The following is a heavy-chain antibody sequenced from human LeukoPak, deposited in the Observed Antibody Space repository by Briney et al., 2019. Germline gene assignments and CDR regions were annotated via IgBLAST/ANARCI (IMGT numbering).Heavy chain of an antibody. CDR3: ARDVYVWGSYRSPGY. D-gene: IGHD3-16*02. J-gene: IGHJ4*02. CDR2: INPSGGST. Sequence: GASVKVSCKASGYTFTSYYMHWVRQAPGQGLEWMGIINPSGGSTSYAQKFQGRVTMTRDMSTSTVYMELSSLRSEDTAVHYCARDVYVWGSYRSPGYWGQGTLVTVSS. CDR1: GYTFTSYY. V-gene: IGHV1-46*01.